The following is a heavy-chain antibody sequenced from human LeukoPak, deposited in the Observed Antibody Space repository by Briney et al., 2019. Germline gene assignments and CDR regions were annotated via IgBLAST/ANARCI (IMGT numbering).Heavy chain of an antibody. CDR3: ARMVTGTRNAFDI. J-gene: IGHJ3*02. V-gene: IGHV3-30*02. D-gene: IGHD1/OR15-1a*01. Sequence: PGGSLRLSCAASGFTFSGYGMHWVRQAPGKGLEWVAFIRYDGSNKYYADSVKGRFAISRDNSKNTLYLQMNSLRAEDTAVYYCARMVTGTRNAFDIWGQGTMVTVSS. CDR2: IRYDGSNK. CDR1: GFTFSGYG.